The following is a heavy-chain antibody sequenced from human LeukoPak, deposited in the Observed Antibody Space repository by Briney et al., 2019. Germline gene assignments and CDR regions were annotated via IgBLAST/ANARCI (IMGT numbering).Heavy chain of an antibody. Sequence: SVKVSCKAPGGTFSSYAISWVRQAPGQGLEWMGGIIPIFGTANYAQKFQGRVTITADESTSTAYMELSSLRSEDTAVYYCARGQWLVRSYYYYGMDVWGQGTTVTVSS. J-gene: IGHJ6*02. D-gene: IGHD6-19*01. CDR1: GGTFSSYA. CDR2: IIPIFGTA. CDR3: ARGQWLVRSYYYYGMDV. V-gene: IGHV1-69*13.